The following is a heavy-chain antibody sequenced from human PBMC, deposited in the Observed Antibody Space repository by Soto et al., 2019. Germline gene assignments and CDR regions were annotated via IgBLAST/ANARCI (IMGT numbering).Heavy chain of an antibody. D-gene: IGHD3-10*01. Sequence: SETLSLTCSVSGGSISSSNYYWGWIRQPPGKGLEWIGSIYYSGSTYYNPSLKSEITISVDTSKNQCSLKLSSVTAADSAVYYCARRVIGPPYGMDVWGQGTTVTVSS. V-gene: IGHV4-39*01. J-gene: IGHJ6*02. CDR2: IYYSGST. CDR1: GGSISSSNYY. CDR3: ARRVIGPPYGMDV.